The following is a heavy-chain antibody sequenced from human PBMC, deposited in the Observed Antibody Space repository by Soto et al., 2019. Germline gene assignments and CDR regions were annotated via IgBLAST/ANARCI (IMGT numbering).Heavy chain of an antibody. CDR3: ARARADMVPSYYGMDV. CDR1: GFTFSDYY. Sequence: GGSLRLSCAASGFTFSDYYMSWIRQGPGKGLEWVSYISRTGNTIYYAGSVKGRFTISRDAAKNSLYLQMNSLRAEDTAVYYCARARADMVPSYYGMDVWGQGTTVTVSS. J-gene: IGHJ6*02. D-gene: IGHD5-18*01. CDR2: ISRTGNTI. V-gene: IGHV3-11*01.